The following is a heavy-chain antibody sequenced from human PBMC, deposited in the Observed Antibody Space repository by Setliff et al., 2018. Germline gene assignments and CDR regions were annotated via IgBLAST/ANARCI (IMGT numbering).Heavy chain of an antibody. V-gene: IGHV4-59*11. CDR2: IFSSGST. CDR3: ARGGTFRYFDY. CDR1: GASIRSHY. Sequence: SETLSLTCTVSGASIRSHYWSWLRQPPGKGLEWIGYIFSSGSTNNNPSLKSRVTISVATSKPQFYLELTSVTAADTAVYYCARGGTFRYFDYWGQGTPVTVSS. J-gene: IGHJ4*02. D-gene: IGHD5-12*01.